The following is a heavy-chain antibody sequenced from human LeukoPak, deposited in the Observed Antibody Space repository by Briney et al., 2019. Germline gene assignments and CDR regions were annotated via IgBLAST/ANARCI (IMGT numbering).Heavy chain of an antibody. V-gene: IGHV4-39*01. CDR3: ARQDGGPTYYYESSGDYPSGLLDY. J-gene: IGHJ4*02. D-gene: IGHD3-22*01. Sequence: LETLSLTCTVSGGSISSSIFYWGWIRQPPGKGLGWLGRIYFSGSTYYNPSCKSGVTISVETSRNHFSLKLRALAAAERAGFFCARQDGGPTYYYESSGDYPSGLLDYWGQGTLVTVSS. CDR2: IYFSGST. CDR1: GGSISSSIFY.